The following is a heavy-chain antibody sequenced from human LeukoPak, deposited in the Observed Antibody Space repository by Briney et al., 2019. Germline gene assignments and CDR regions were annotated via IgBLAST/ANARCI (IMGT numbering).Heavy chain of an antibody. V-gene: IGHV4-39*01. J-gene: IGHJ5*02. CDR2: IYYSGST. CDR3: ASVDIVAPFDP. Sequence: SETLSLTCTVSGGSISSSSYYWGWIRQPPGKGLEWIGSIYYSGSTYYNPSLKSRVTISVDTSKNQFSLKLSSVTAADTAVYYCASVDIVAPFDPWGQGTLVTVSS. CDR1: GGSISSSSYY. D-gene: IGHD5-12*01.